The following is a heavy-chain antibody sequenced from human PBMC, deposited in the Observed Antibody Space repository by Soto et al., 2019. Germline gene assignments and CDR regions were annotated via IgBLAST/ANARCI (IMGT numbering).Heavy chain of an antibody. CDR2: ISGYNSNT. CDR3: ARGGGDYDYVWGSYRYDY. Sequence: ASVKVSCKASGYTFSSYGISWVRQAPGQGLEWMGWISGYNSNTNYAQKVQDRVTMTTDTSTRTAYMELRSLRSDDTAVYYCARGGGDYDYVWGSYRYDYWG. D-gene: IGHD3-16*02. CDR1: GYTFSSYG. V-gene: IGHV1-18*01. J-gene: IGHJ4*01.